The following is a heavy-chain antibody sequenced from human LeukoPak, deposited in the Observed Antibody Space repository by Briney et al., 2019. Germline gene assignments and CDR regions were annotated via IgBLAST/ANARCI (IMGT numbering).Heavy chain of an antibody. J-gene: IGHJ5*02. Sequence: SETLSLTCNVSGDYITTTNYYWAWIRQPPGKGLEWIASIFYSGTTYYNPSLKSRVTISMDTSRKQISLRLSSVSATDTAIYYCARRSRLYKHETTGYHDAWGRGTRVTVSS. CDR2: IFYSGTT. V-gene: IGHV4-39*01. CDR1: GDYITTTNYY. D-gene: IGHD3-9*01. CDR3: ARRSRLYKHETTGYHDA.